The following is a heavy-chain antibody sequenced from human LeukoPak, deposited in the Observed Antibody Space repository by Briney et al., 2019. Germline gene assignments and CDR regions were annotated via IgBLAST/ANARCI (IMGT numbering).Heavy chain of an antibody. CDR3: ARDGPRYYDILTGLMGRYGMDV. J-gene: IGHJ6*02. Sequence: PGGSLRLSCAASGFTFSSYWMSWVRQATGKGLEWVANIKQDGSEKYYVDSVKGRFTISRDNAKNSLYLQMNSLRAEDTAVYYCARDGPRYYDILTGLMGRYGMDVWGQGTTVTVSS. V-gene: IGHV3-7*01. CDR1: GFTFSSYW. CDR2: IKQDGSEK. D-gene: IGHD3-9*01.